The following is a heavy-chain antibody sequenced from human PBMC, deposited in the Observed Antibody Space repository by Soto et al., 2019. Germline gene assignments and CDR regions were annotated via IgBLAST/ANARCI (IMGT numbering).Heavy chain of an antibody. CDR3: TRHLPLYDSSGYYYYFDY. J-gene: IGHJ4*02. CDR2: IRSKANSYAT. V-gene: IGHV3-73*02. D-gene: IGHD3-22*01. CDR1: GFTFSGSS. Sequence: EVQLVESGGGLVQPGGSLKLSCAASGFTFSGSSMHWVRQASGKGLEWVGRIRSKANSYATAYAASVKGRFTISRDDSKNMAYLQMNSLKTEDTAVYYCTRHLPLYDSSGYYYYFDYWGQGTLVTVSS.